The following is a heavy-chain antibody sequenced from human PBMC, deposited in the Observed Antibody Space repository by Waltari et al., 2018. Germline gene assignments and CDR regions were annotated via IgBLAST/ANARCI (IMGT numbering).Heavy chain of an antibody. D-gene: IGHD1-20*01. J-gene: IGHJ5*02. CDR2: ITHERSP. Sequence: QVQLQQWGAGLLKPSETLSLTCAVYGGSFSGYYWSWIRQPPGKGLEWIGEITHERSPNYHPSLQSRGTISLDPSKNQFSLQPSSVTAADTALYYCARDRVYNWNRGGFDPWGQGTLVTVSS. CDR1: GGSFSGYY. V-gene: IGHV4-34*01. CDR3: ARDRVYNWNRGGFDP.